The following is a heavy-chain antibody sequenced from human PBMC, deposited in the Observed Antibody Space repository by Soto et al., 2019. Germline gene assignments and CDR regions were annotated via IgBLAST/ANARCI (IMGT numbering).Heavy chain of an antibody. J-gene: IGHJ4*02. D-gene: IGHD2-21*02. CDR3: ARGTLFCGGDCYFDH. V-gene: IGHV1-69*06. Sequence: QVQLVQSGAELKKPGSSVNVSCKASGTTFSSYGFNWVRQAPGQGLEWMGGIIPVLGTINYAQKFQGRVIITADKSTSTVYMDLSSLRSEETAVYYCARGTLFCGGDCYFDHWGLGTLVTVSS. CDR2: IIPVLGTI. CDR1: GTTFSSYG.